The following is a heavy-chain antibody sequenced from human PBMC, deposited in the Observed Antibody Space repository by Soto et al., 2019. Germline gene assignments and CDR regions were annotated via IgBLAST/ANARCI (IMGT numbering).Heavy chain of an antibody. V-gene: IGHV3-30-3*01. Sequence: GSLRLSCAASGFTFSSYAMHWVRQAPGKGLEWVAVISYDGSNKYYADSVKGRFTISRDNSKNTLYLQMNSLRAEDTAVYYCARDPSRITIFGVFDYWGQGTLVTVSS. CDR2: ISYDGSNK. CDR1: GFTFSSYA. J-gene: IGHJ4*02. CDR3: ARDPSRITIFGVFDY. D-gene: IGHD3-3*01.